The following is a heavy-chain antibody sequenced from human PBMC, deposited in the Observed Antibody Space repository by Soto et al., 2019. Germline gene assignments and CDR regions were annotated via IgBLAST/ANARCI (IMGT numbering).Heavy chain of an antibody. J-gene: IGHJ4*02. D-gene: IGHD1-26*01. CDR3: ATRVGTTGRYFFDY. CDR2: ISYDGSNK. Sequence: GGSLRLSCAGSGFTFKTYTFHWGRQPPGKGLEWVAVISYDGSNKYYADSVKGRFTVSRDNSKSTLFLQMNSLTPEDTAVYYCATRVGTTGRYFFDYWGQGTLVTVSS. CDR1: GFTFKTYT. V-gene: IGHV3-30-3*01.